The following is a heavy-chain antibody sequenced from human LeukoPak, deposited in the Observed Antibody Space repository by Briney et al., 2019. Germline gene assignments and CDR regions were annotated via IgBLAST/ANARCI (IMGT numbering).Heavy chain of an antibody. Sequence: GGSLTLSCAPSAFTVSSNYMTWVRQAPGKGLEWVSSIYRDGTTYYADSVKGRFTISRDTSENTLYLQMNSLSAGDSAVYYCARDRRSHDYTSGSFGIDPWGQGTLVTVSS. D-gene: IGHD3-10*01. J-gene: IGHJ5*02. CDR2: IYRDGTT. CDR1: AFTVSSNY. CDR3: ARDRRSHDYTSGSFGIDP. V-gene: IGHV3-66*01.